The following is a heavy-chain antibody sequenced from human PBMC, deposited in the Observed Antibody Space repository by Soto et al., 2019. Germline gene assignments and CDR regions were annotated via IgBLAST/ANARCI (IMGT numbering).Heavy chain of an antibody. Sequence: ASVKVSCKASGYTFTSYAMHWVRQAPGQRLEWMGWINAGNGDTKYSQKFQGRVTITRDTSTRTAYMEVGSLRYEDTAVYYCARGFRMYSGSYGFDYWGQGTLVTVSS. CDR2: INAGNGDT. V-gene: IGHV1-3*01. D-gene: IGHD1-26*01. CDR3: ARGFRMYSGSYGFDY. CDR1: GYTFTSYA. J-gene: IGHJ4*02.